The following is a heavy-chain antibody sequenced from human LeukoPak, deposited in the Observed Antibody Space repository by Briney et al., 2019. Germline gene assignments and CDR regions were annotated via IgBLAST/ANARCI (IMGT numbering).Heavy chain of an antibody. D-gene: IGHD1-1*01. CDR2: ISGSGGST. V-gene: IGHV3-23*01. CDR3: AKKSLRTTYNYMDV. Sequence: PGGSLRLSCAASGFTFSSYAMSWVRQAPGKGLEWVSAISGSGGSTYYADSVKGRFTISRDNSKNTLYLQMNSLRAEDTAVYYCAKKSLRTTYNYMDVWGKGTTVTVSS. CDR1: GFTFSSYA. J-gene: IGHJ6*03.